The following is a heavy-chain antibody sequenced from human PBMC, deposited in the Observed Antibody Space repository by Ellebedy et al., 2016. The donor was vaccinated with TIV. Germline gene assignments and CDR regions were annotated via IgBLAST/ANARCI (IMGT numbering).Heavy chain of an antibody. V-gene: IGHV5-51*01. CDR3: ARAATYDFWSD. J-gene: IGHJ4*02. CDR1: GHTFTSYW. D-gene: IGHD3-3*01. Sequence: GESLKISCKGSGHTFTSYWIGWVRQMPGKGLEWVGIIFPGDSDTRYSPSFEGQVTISADKSISTAYLQWSSLKASDTALYYCARAATYDFWSDWGQGTLVTVSS. CDR2: IFPGDSDT.